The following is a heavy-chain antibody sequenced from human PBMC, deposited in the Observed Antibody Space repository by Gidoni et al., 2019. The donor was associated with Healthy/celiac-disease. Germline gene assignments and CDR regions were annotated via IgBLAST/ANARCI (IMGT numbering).Heavy chain of an antibody. D-gene: IGHD6-13*01. Sequence: QVQLVQSGAEVKKPGASVKVSCKASGYTFTGYYMHWVRQAPGQGLEWMGWINPNSGGTNYAQKFQGRVTMTRDTSISTAYMELSRLRSDDTAVYYCARDKQQLSRNNWFDPWGQGTLVTVSS. J-gene: IGHJ5*02. CDR1: GYTFTGYY. V-gene: IGHV1-2*02. CDR2: INPNSGGT. CDR3: ARDKQQLSRNNWFDP.